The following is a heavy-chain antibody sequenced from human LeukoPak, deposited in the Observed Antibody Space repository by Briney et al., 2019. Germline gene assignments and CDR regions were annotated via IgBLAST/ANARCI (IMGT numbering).Heavy chain of an antibody. CDR2: IIPIFGTA. CDR3: AREPVPRSSGLQY. D-gene: IGHD3-22*01. Sequence: SVKVSCKASGGTFSTNAITWVRQAPGQGPEWMGRIIPIFGTADYAQKFQGRVTMTTDESTNTAYMELSSLRSEDTAVYYCAREPVPRSSGLQYWGQGTLVTVSS. V-gene: IGHV1-69*05. CDR1: GGTFSTNA. J-gene: IGHJ4*02.